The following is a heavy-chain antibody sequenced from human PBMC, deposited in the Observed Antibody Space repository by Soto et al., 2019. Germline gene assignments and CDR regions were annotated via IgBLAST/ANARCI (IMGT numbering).Heavy chain of an antibody. V-gene: IGHV3-23*01. Sequence: GGSLRLSCAASGFTFSSYAMSWVRQAPGKGLEWVSAISGSGGSTYYADSVKGRFTISRDNSKNTLYLQMNSLRAEDTAVYYCQKHIYYSGSGSYMVGNWFDHWGQGTLVTVSS. D-gene: IGHD3-10*01. CDR2: ISGSGGST. CDR1: GFTFSSYA. CDR3: QKHIYYSGSGSYMVGNWFDH. J-gene: IGHJ5*02.